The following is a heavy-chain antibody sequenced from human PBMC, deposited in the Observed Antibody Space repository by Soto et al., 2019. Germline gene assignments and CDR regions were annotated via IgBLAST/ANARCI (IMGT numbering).Heavy chain of an antibody. Sequence: EVPLVECGGGLVQPGRSLRLSCAASGFTFDDYTMHWVRQAPGKGLEWVSGISWNSVTIGYADSVKGRFTVSRDNAKNSLYLQMNSLRPEDTALYYCAKDTRQWLGTDIWGQGTMVTVSS. CDR3: AKDTRQWLGTDI. J-gene: IGHJ3*02. D-gene: IGHD6-19*01. CDR2: ISWNSVTI. CDR1: GFTFDDYT. V-gene: IGHV3-9*01.